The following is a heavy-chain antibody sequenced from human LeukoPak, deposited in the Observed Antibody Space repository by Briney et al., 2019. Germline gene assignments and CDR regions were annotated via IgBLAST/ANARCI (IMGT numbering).Heavy chain of an antibody. Sequence: SETLSLTCTVSGGSISSYYWSWIRQPPGKGLEWIGYIYYSGSTDYNPSLMSRLTISVDTSKNQFSLKLSSVTAADTAVSYCARLLPPYSSSVVNWFDPWGQGTLVTVSS. J-gene: IGHJ5*02. CDR2: IYYSGST. CDR3: ARLLPPYSSSVVNWFDP. CDR1: GGSISSYY. D-gene: IGHD6-13*01. V-gene: IGHV4-59*01.